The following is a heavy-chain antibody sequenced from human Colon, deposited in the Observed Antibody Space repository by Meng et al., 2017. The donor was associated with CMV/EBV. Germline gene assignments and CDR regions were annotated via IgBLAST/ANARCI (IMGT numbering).Heavy chain of an antibody. Sequence: QVELMQSGAGVKEPGASVKVSCKTSGYTFSDYYTHWVRQAPGQGLEWMGWIRSDGSATNYAQKFRGRVTMTRDASVSTAYMELSGLTSDDTAVYFCVRSSGWSLFDYWGPGALVTVSS. CDR2: IRSDGSAT. J-gene: IGHJ4*02. CDR3: VRSSGWSLFDY. CDR1: GYTFSDYY. D-gene: IGHD6-19*01. V-gene: IGHV1-2*02.